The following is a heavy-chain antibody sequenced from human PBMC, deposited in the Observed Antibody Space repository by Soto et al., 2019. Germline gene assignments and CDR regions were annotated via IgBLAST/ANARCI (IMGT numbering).Heavy chain of an antibody. Sequence: QVQLQESGPGLVKPSETLSLTCTVSGGSISSYYWSWIRQPAGKGLEWIGRIYTSGSTNYNPSLKSRVTMSVDTSKNQFSLKLSSVTAADTAVYYCAREPRFGVVITCYYYYGMDVWGQGTTVTVSS. D-gene: IGHD3-3*01. CDR3: AREPRFGVVITCYYYYGMDV. CDR1: GGSISSYY. CDR2: IYTSGST. V-gene: IGHV4-4*07. J-gene: IGHJ6*02.